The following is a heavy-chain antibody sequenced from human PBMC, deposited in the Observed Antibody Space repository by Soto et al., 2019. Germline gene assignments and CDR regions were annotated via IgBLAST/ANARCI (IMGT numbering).Heavy chain of an antibody. CDR3: AGSIAAASDYYYYGMDV. CDR2: INPNSGGT. V-gene: IGHV1-2*04. Sequence: ASVKVSCKASGYTFTGYYMHWLRQAPGQGLEWMGWINPNSGGTNYAQKFQGWVTMTRDTSISTAYMELSRLRSDDTAVYYCAGSIAAASDYYYYGMDVWGQGTTVTVS. D-gene: IGHD6-13*01. CDR1: GYTFTGYY. J-gene: IGHJ6*02.